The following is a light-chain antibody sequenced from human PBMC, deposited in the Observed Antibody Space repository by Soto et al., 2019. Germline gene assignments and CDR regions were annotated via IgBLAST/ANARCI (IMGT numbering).Light chain of an antibody. Sequence: EIVLTQSPATMSLSPGERAALSCRASQSVSSNFLAWYQQEPGHAHRLLIYGASTRPLGIPARFTGSESGTEVTLTISSLQSEDFAGYYCQQYNSWPITFGQGTRL. CDR1: QSVSSN. CDR2: GAS. V-gene: IGKV3-15*01. CDR3: QQYNSWPIT. J-gene: IGKJ5*01.